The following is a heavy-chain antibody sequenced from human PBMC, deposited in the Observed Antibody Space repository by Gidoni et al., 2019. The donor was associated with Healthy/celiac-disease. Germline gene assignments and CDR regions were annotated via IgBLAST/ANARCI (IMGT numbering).Heavy chain of an antibody. CDR2: ISSSSSYI. CDR3: ARDCKDYYDSSGRYGMDV. V-gene: IGHV3-21*01. J-gene: IGHJ6*02. CDR1: GFTFSSYS. Sequence: EVQLVESGGGLVKPGGSLRLSCAASGFTFSSYSMNWVRQAPGKGLEWVSSISSSSSYIYYADSVKGRFTISRDNAKNSLYLQMNSLRAEDTAVYYCARDCKDYYDSSGRYGMDVWGQGTTVTVSS. D-gene: IGHD3-22*01.